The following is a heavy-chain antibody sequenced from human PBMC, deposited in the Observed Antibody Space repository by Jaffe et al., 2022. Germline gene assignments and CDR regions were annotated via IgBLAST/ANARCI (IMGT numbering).Heavy chain of an antibody. CDR3: AKDHYSGGSCFEC. Sequence: EVQLLESGGGLVQPGGSLRLSCAASGFTFSSYGMSWVRQAPGKGLEWVSAISGSGGSTYYADSIKGRFSISRDNSKNTVYLYMNSLRVEDTAVYYCAKDHYSGGSCFECWGQGTLVTVSS. V-gene: IGHV3-23*01. CDR1: GFTFSSYG. J-gene: IGHJ4*02. D-gene: IGHD2-15*01. CDR2: ISGSGGST.